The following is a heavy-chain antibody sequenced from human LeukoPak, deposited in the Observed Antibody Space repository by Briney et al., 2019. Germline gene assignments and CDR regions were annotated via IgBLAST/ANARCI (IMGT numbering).Heavy chain of an antibody. CDR2: INAGNGNT. J-gene: IGHJ4*02. Sequence: ASVKVSCKASGYTFTSYAMHWVRQAPGQRLEWMGWINAGNGNTKYSQKFQGRVTITRDTSASTAYMELSNLRSEDTAVYYCARVEGIAVAGRYYFDYWGQGTVVTVSS. D-gene: IGHD6-19*01. CDR3: ARVEGIAVAGRYYFDY. CDR1: GYTFTSYA. V-gene: IGHV1-3*01.